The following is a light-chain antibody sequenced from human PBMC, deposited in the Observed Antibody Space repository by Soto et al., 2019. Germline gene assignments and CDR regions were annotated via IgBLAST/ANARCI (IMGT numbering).Light chain of an antibody. J-gene: IGKJ1*01. CDR2: DTS. V-gene: IGKV3-11*01. Sequence: EIVMTQSPATLSVSPGERATLSCRASQTVGSYLAWFRQTPGQAPRLLIYDTSIRATGIPARFSGSGSGTDLTLTISSLEAEDFAVYYCQQRSDWPPTFGQGTKVDIK. CDR1: QTVGSY. CDR3: QQRSDWPPT.